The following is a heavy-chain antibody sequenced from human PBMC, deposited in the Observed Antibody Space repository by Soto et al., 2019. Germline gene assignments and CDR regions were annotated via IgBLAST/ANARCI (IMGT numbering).Heavy chain of an antibody. J-gene: IGHJ4*02. CDR2: IWYDGSNK. Sequence: GGSLRLSCAASGFTFSSYGMHWVRQAPGKGLEWVAVIWYDGSNKYYADSVKGRFTISRDNSKNTLYLQMNSLRAEDTAVYYCARDLSVGDYYDSSGYSEPDFDYWGQGTLVTVSS. CDR3: ARDLSVGDYYDSSGYSEPDFDY. CDR1: GFTFSSYG. V-gene: IGHV3-33*01. D-gene: IGHD3-22*01.